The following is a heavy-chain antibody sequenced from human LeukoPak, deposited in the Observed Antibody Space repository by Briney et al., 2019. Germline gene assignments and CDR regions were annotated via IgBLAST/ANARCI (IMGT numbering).Heavy chain of an antibody. J-gene: IGHJ3*02. D-gene: IGHD2-15*01. CDR2: IKQDESEK. V-gene: IGHV3-7*01. Sequence: GGSLRLSCAASGFTFSSYWMYWVRQAPGKGLEWVASIKQDESEKYYGDSVKGRFAVSRDNAKNSLFLQMNSLRADDTAVYYCARDWGYSAFDIWGQGPMVTVSS. CDR3: ARDWGYSAFDI. CDR1: GFTFSSYW.